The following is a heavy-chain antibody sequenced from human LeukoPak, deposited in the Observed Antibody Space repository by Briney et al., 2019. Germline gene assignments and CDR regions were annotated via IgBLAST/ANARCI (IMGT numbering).Heavy chain of an antibody. V-gene: IGHV4-59*08. J-gene: IGHJ5*02. CDR2: ISYSGST. D-gene: IGHD1-26*01. CDR3: ARLNSASSLGWFDP. Sequence: SETLSLTCSVSGGSINTYYWNCIRQPPGKGLDWIGYISYSGSTNYNPSLKSRVTISVDTSKNQFSLKLSSVAAADTAVYYCARLNSASSLGWFDPWGQGTLVTVSS. CDR1: GGSINTYY.